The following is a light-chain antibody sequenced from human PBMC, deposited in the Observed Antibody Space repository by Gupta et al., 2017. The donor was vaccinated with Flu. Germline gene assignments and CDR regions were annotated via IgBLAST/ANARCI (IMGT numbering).Light chain of an antibody. V-gene: IGKV3-20*01. CDR3: QQYCSSPLT. CDR1: QSVSSSY. J-gene: IGKJ4*01. CDR2: GAS. Sequence: EIVFTQSPGTLSLATGERATLSCRASQSVSSSYLAWYQQKPGQAPRLLIYGASSRATGIPDRFSGSGSGTDFTLTISRLEPEDFAVYYCQQYCSSPLTFGGGTKVEIK.